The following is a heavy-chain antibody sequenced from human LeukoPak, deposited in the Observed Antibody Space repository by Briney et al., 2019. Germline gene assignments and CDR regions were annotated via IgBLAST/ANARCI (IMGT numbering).Heavy chain of an antibody. V-gene: IGHV3-48*03. J-gene: IGHJ4*02. CDR2: ISSSGSTI. CDR1: GFTFSSYE. D-gene: IGHD2-15*01. Sequence: GGPLRLSCAASGFTFSSYEMNWVRQAPGKGLEWVSYISSSGSTIYYADSVKGRFTISRDNAKNSLYLQMNSLRAEDTAIYYCARDSGCSGGSCYPYYDYWGQGTLVTVSS. CDR3: ARDSGCSGGSCYPYYDY.